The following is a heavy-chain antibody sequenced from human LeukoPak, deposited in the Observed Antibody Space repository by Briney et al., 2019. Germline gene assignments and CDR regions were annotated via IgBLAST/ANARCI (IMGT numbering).Heavy chain of an antibody. D-gene: IGHD3-16*01. V-gene: IGHV3-21*01. CDR3: ARMGETTDAFHI. Sequence: PGGSLRLSCAASGFTFSSYSMNWVRQAPGKGLEWASSISSSSSYIYYADSVKGRFTISRDNAKNSLYLQMNSLRAEDTAVYYRARMGETTDAFHIWGRGTRVSVPS. CDR2: ISSSSSYI. CDR1: GFTFSSYS. J-gene: IGHJ3*02.